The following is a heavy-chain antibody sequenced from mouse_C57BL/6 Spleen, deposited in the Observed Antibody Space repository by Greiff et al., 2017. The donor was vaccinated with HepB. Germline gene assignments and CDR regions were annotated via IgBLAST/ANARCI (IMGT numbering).Heavy chain of an antibody. Sequence: QVQLKESGPGLVQPSPSLSITCTVSGFSLTSYGVHWVRQSPGKGLEWLGVIWGGGSTDYNAAFISRLSISKDNSTSQVFFKMNSLQADDTAIYYGASQCSCGGSDGWFDYWGQGTLVTVSA. D-gene: IGHD1-1*02. V-gene: IGHV2-2*01. CDR1: GFSLTSYG. CDR3: ASQCSCGGSDGWFDY. J-gene: IGHJ3*01. CDR2: IWGGGST.